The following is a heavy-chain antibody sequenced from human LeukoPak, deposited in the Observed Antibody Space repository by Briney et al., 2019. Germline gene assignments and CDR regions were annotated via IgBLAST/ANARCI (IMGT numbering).Heavy chain of an antibody. V-gene: IGHV4-39*01. Sequence: SETLSLTCTVSGVPISSSNSYWGWIRQPPGKGLEWIGSIYYSGNTYYNSSLKRLVSITIDTSKNQFSLMLTSVTAAETAVYYCARQTGSGLFILPGGQGTLVTVSS. CDR1: GVPISSSNSY. CDR3: ARQTGSGLFILP. CDR2: IYYSGNT. J-gene: IGHJ4*02. D-gene: IGHD3/OR15-3a*01.